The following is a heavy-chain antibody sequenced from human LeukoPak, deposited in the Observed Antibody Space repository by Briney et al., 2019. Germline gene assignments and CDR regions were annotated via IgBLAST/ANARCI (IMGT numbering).Heavy chain of an antibody. V-gene: IGHV3-30*03. CDR2: ISYDGSNK. D-gene: IGHD3-16*02. J-gene: IGHJ4*02. Sequence: GGSLRLSCAASGVTFSSYGMHWVRQAPGKGLEWVAVISYDGSNKYYADSVKGRFTISGDNAKNSLYLQMNTLRAEDTAVYYCARDQSVRLGELSFFDYWGQGTLVTVSS. CDR3: ARDQSVRLGELSFFDY. CDR1: GVTFSSYG.